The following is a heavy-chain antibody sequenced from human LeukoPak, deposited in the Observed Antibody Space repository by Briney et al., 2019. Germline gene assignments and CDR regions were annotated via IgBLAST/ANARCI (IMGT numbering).Heavy chain of an antibody. D-gene: IGHD3-3*01. J-gene: IGHJ6*03. Sequence: SVKVSCKASGGTFSSYAISCVRQAPGQGLEWMGGIIPIFGTANYAQKFQGRVTITTDESTSTAYMELSSLRSEDTAVYYCASVYDFWSGYYMDVWGKGTTVTVSS. CDR1: GGTFSSYA. CDR2: IIPIFGTA. CDR3: ASVYDFWSGYYMDV. V-gene: IGHV1-69*05.